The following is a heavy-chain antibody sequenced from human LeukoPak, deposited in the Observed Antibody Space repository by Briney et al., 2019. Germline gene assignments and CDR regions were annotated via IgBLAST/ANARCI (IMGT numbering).Heavy chain of an antibody. CDR2: IYYSGST. CDR1: VGSISISSYY. D-gene: IGHD3-9*01. Sequence: PSETLSLTCTVSVGSISISSYYWGWIRPPPGKGLEWIGCIYYSGSTYYNPSLTSRVTISVDTSQNQFSLKLSSVTAADTAVYYCAGTTYYDSVTGYSSRDAFDIWGQGTMVTVSS. CDR3: AGTTYYDSVTGYSSRDAFDI. J-gene: IGHJ3*02. V-gene: IGHV4-39*01.